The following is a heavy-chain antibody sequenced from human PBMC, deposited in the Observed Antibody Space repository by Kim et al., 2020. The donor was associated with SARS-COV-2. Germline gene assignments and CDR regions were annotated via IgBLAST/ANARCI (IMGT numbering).Heavy chain of an antibody. D-gene: IGHD3-10*01. V-gene: IGHV4-59*01. Sequence: TYNPYLKSRVTISVDTSKNQFSLKLSSVTAADTAVYYCARDQAGYAFDIWGQGTMVTVSS. J-gene: IGHJ3*02. CDR3: ARDQAGYAFDI.